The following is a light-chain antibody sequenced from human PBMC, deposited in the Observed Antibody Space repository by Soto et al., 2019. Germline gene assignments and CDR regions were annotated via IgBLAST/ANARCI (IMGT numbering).Light chain of an antibody. J-gene: IGKJ1*01. V-gene: IGKV3-20*01. CDR3: QHTGT. CDR1: QSISSTY. CDR2: GAS. Sequence: EMVLTQSPGTLSLSPGERATLSCTASQSISSTYLAWYQQKPGQAPRLLIYGASSRATGIPDRFSGSGSGTDFNVTVSRLEHADFAVYYCQHTGTFGQGTKVEIK.